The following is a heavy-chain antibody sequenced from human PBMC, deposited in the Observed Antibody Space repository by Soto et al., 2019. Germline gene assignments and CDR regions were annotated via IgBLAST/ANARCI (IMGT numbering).Heavy chain of an antibody. D-gene: IGHD6-13*01. CDR3: ARDLAAVPRAFDY. CDR2: VYYTGTT. J-gene: IGHJ4*02. CDR1: GGSTSSYF. V-gene: IGHV4-59*01. Sequence: ASETLSLTCTVSGGSTSSYFYIWVRQPPGKGLEWIGSVYYTGTTDYNPSLKGRVTISVDTSKTQFSLNLRSVTAADTAVYYCARDLAAVPRAFDYWGRGTLVTVSS.